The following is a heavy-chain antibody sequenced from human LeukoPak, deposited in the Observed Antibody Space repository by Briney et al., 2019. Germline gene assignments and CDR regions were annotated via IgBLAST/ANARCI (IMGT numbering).Heavy chain of an antibody. Sequence: SETLSLTCTVSGGSISSYYWSWIRQPPGKGLEWIGYIYYSGSTNYNPSLKSRVTISVDTSKNQFSLKLSSVTAADTAVYYCARGRGYSGYDFDHWGQGTLVTVSS. D-gene: IGHD5-12*01. V-gene: IGHV4-59*01. CDR2: IYYSGST. CDR1: GGSISSYY. J-gene: IGHJ4*02. CDR3: ARGRGYSGYDFDH.